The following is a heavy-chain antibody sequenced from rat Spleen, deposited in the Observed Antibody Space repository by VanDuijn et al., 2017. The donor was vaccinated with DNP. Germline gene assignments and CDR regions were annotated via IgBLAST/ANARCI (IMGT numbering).Heavy chain of an antibody. D-gene: IGHD1-10*01. CDR2: ISTSGSRT. J-gene: IGHJ3*01. CDR1: GFTFSDYA. CDR3: ARGGNNYATWFAY. V-gene: IGHV5-17*01. Sequence: EVQLVESGGGLVQPGRSLKLSCAASGFTFSDYAMAWVRQTPKKGLEWVATISTSGSRTYYPDSVKGRFTISRDNAESSLYLQMNGLKSDDTATYYCARGGNNYATWFAYWGQGTLVTVSS.